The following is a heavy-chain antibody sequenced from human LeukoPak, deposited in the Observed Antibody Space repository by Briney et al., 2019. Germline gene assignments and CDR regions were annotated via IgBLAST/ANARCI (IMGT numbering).Heavy chain of an antibody. Sequence: ASVKVSCKASGYTFTSYDINWVRQATGQGLEWMGWMNPNSGNTGYAQKFQGRVTMTRNTSTSTAYMELSSLRSEDTAVYYCASLFCSSTSCSYNWFDPWGQGTLVTVSS. J-gene: IGHJ5*02. V-gene: IGHV1-8*01. D-gene: IGHD2-2*01. CDR2: MNPNSGNT. CDR1: GYTFTSYD. CDR3: ASLFCSSTSCSYNWFDP.